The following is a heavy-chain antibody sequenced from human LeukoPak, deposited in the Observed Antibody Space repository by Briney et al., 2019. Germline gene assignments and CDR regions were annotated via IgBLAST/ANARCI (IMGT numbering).Heavy chain of an antibody. D-gene: IGHD6-13*01. CDR3: ARHGSWSFDY. V-gene: IGHV3-23*01. CDR1: GFTFSSHA. J-gene: IGHJ4*02. Sequence: PGTSLLPSCAASGFTFSSHAMSCVRPAPGKGVEWVSAITSGSGSNVYYTDSLKGRFTISRDNSKNTLYLQMNSLRAEDTAVYYCARHGSWSFDYWGQGTLVTVSA. CDR2: ITSGSGSNV.